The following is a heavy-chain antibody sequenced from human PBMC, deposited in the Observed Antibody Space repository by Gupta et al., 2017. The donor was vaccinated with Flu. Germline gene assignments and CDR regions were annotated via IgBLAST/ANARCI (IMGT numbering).Heavy chain of an antibody. V-gene: IGHV4-31*03. J-gene: IGHJ3*02. CDR3: AREGGYCSGGSGYSGWRAVDS. Sequence: QVQLQESGPGLVKPSQTLSLTCTVSGCSIRSGGYYWSWIRQHPGKGLEWIGYMYYSGNTYYNPSLKSRVTISVDTSKNQFSLKLSSVTAADTAVYYWAREGGYCSGGSGYSGWRAVDSWGKGTMVTGSS. CDR2: MYYSGNT. D-gene: IGHD2-15*01. CDR1: GCSIRSGGYY.